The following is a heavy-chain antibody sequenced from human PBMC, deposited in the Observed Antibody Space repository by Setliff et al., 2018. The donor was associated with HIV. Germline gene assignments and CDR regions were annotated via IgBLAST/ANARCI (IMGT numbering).Heavy chain of an antibody. D-gene: IGHD3-22*01. CDR3: TTYSSVYYHSDC. CDR2: IKSKSDGGAV. CDR1: GFTFSGYA. V-gene: IGHV3-15*06. Sequence: PGGSLRLSCVASGFTFSGYAVSWVRQAPGKGLEWVGRIKSKSDGGAVHYAAPVKGRFTISRDDSQDTLYLEMNSLTNEDTAMYYCTTYSSVYYHSDCWGQGTLVTVSS. J-gene: IGHJ4*02.